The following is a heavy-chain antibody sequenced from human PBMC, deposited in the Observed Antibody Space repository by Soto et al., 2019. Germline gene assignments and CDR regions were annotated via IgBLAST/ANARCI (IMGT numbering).Heavy chain of an antibody. J-gene: IGHJ4*02. CDR2: ISDSGGST. Sequence: EVQXXXSGGGLVXPXXXLXLSCAASGFTFSNYAMSWVRQAPGKGLEWVSTISDSGGSTYYADSVKGRXTXXXXXXXXXXXXXXXXXXXXXXXXXXXXXXXRSXGXYXXDYWGQGALVTV. CDR3: XXXXRSXGXYXXDY. V-gene: IGHV3-23*01. CDR1: GFTFSNYA. D-gene: IGHD3-22*01.